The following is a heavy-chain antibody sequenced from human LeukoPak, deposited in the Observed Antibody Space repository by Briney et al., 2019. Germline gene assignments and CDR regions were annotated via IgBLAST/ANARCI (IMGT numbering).Heavy chain of an antibody. CDR1: GFTFSGSA. CDR3: TFYYGSGSEPDYYYYYGMDV. J-gene: IGHJ6*02. CDR2: IRSKAYSYAT. Sequence: GRSLRLSCAASGFTFSGSAMHWVRQASGKGLEWVGRIRSKAYSYATAYAASVKGRFTISRDDSKTTAYLQMNSLKTEDTAVYYCTFYYGSGSEPDYYYYYGMDVWGQGTTVTVSS. V-gene: IGHV3-73*01. D-gene: IGHD3-10*01.